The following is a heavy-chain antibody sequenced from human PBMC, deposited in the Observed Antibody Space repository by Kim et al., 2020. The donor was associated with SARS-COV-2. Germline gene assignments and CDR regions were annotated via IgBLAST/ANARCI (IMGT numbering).Heavy chain of an antibody. CDR2: IIPILGIA. V-gene: IGHV1-69*04. D-gene: IGHD2-15*01. J-gene: IGHJ4*02. CDR1: GGTFSSYA. CDR3: AREDIVGGFDY. Sequence: SVKVSCKASGGTFSSYAISWVRQAPGQGLEWMGRIIPILGIANYAQKFQGRVTITADKSTSTPYMELSSLRSEDTAVYYCAREDIVGGFDYWGQGTLVTVSS.